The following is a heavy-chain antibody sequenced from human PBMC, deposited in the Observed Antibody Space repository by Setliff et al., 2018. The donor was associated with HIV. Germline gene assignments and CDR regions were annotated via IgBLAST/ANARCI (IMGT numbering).Heavy chain of an antibody. CDR2: IYSNGNI. CDR1: GNSIGSGYY. J-gene: IGHJ4*02. CDR3: VRHLSEMAMVDY. Sequence: KPSETLSLTCAVSGNSIGSGYYWGWSRPPPGKGLEWIASIYSNGNIYYNPSLKSRVTITMDTSKNQFSLKLSSVTAAVTAVYSCVRHLSEMAMVDYWGQGTLVTVSS. V-gene: IGHV4-38-2*01.